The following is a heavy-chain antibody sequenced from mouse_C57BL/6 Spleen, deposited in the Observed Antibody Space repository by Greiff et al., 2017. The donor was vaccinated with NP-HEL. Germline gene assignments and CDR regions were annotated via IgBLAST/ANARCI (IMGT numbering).Heavy chain of an antibody. CDR1: GYAFSSYW. Sequence: QVQLQQSGAELMKPGASVKISCKASGYAFSSYWMNWVKQRPGKGLEWIGQIYPGDGDTNYNGKFKGKATLTADKSSSTAYMQLSSLTSEDSAVYFCARFTTVVAPMDYWGQGTSVTVSS. CDR3: ARFTTVVAPMDY. D-gene: IGHD1-1*01. CDR2: IYPGDGDT. J-gene: IGHJ4*01. V-gene: IGHV1-80*01.